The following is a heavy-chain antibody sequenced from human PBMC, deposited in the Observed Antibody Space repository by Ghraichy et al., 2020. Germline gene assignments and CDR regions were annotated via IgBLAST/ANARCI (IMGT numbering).Heavy chain of an antibody. Sequence: GGSLRLSCAASGFTFSSSWMHWVRQAPGKGLVWVSRINTDGSSTTYADSVKGRFTISRDNAKNTLYLQMNSLRAEDTAVYYCARRDGYKDNWGQGLLVTVSS. CDR3: ARRDGYKDN. CDR1: GFTFSSSW. V-gene: IGHV3-74*01. D-gene: IGHD5-24*01. J-gene: IGHJ4*02. CDR2: INTDGSST.